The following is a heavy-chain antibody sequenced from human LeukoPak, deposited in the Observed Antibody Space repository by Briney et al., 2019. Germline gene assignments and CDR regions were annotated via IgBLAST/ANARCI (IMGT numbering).Heavy chain of an antibody. Sequence: SETLSLTCAVYGGSFSGYYWSWIRQPPGKGLEWIGEINHSGSTNYNPSLKSRVTISVDTSKNQFSLKLSSVTAADTAVYYCARGSGSYWPRLRYYFDYWGQGTLVTVSS. D-gene: IGHD1-26*01. V-gene: IGHV4-34*01. J-gene: IGHJ4*02. CDR1: GGSFSGYY. CDR3: ARGSGSYWPRLRYYFDY. CDR2: INHSGST.